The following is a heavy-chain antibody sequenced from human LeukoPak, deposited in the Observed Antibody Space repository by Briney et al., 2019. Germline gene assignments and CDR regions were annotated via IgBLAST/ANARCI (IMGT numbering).Heavy chain of an antibody. CDR3: ARDRILTGYYTFDY. V-gene: IGHV4-4*07. CDR2: IYTSGST. J-gene: IGHJ4*02. D-gene: IGHD3-9*01. CDR1: GGSISSYY. Sequence: KPSETLSLTCTVSGGSISSYYWSWIRQPAGKGLEWIGRIYTSGSTNYNPSLKSRVTMSVDTSKNRFSLKLSSVTAADTAVYYCARDRILTGYYTFDYWGRGTLVTVSS.